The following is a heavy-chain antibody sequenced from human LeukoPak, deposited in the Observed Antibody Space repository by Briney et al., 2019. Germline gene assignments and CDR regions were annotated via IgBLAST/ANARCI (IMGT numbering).Heavy chain of an antibody. Sequence: GESLKISCEASGYIFPDYWIGWVRQMPGKGLEWMGIIYPGDSDTRYSPSFQGQVTMSADKSIFTAYLQWSSLKASDTAVYYCATLRNSGFDYWGQGTLVTVSS. CDR1: GYIFPDYW. V-gene: IGHV5-51*01. CDR3: ATLRNSGFDY. CDR2: IYPGDSDT. D-gene: IGHD1-26*01. J-gene: IGHJ4*02.